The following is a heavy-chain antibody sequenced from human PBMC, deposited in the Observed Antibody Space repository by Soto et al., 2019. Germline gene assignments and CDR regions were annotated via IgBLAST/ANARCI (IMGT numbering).Heavy chain of an antibody. CDR2: VSLSGRT. D-gene: IGHD6-19*01. Sequence: SETLSLTCVVYGGSFRGNYCTWIRQSPGKGLEWIGEVSLSGRTNYNPSLKTRVTISVQKSENQFSLTLSSVTAADTAVYYCAGQFGQSLDSWGHGTLVTVSS. J-gene: IGHJ5*01. CDR3: AGQFGQSLDS. CDR1: GGSFRGNY. V-gene: IGHV4-34*01.